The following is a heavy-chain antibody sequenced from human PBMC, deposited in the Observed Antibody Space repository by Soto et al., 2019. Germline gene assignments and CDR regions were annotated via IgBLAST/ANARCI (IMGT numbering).Heavy chain of an antibody. Sequence: QVQLQESGPGLVKPSETLSLTCSVSGASISSSYWSWIRQPPGQGLEWIGFIHSSGSTSYNPSLKRRLTISLDTSKNLFSLNLTSVTAADTAVYYCARLPGTGGYWGQGILVTVSS. CDR1: GASISSSY. CDR2: IHSSGST. V-gene: IGHV4-59*08. D-gene: IGHD7-27*01. J-gene: IGHJ4*02. CDR3: ARLPGTGGY.